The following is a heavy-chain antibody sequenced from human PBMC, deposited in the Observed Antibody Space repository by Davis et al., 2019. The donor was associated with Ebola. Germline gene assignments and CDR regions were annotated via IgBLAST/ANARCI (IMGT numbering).Heavy chain of an antibody. V-gene: IGHV6-1*01. Sequence: HSQTLSLTCAISGDSVSSNGASWNWIRQSPSRGLEWLGRTYYMSKWYYDYAVSVKSRITINPDTSKNHVTLQLNSVTPEDSALYYCARGLWNFEYWGQGTPVTVSS. CDR1: GDSVSSNGAS. D-gene: IGHD3-16*01. CDR3: ARGLWNFEY. CDR2: TYYMSKWYY. J-gene: IGHJ4*02.